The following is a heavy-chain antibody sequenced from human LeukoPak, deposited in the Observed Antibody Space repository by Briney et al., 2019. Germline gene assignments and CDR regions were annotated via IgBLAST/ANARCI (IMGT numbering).Heavy chain of an antibody. CDR2: MKEDGGEI. J-gene: IGHJ4*02. CDR3: VRDRGYSTFDY. V-gene: IGHV3-7*01. CDR1: GFPFSNYW. Sequence: GGSLRLSCAGSGFPFSNYWMAWVRQAPGKGLEWVANMKEDGGEINYVGSVKGRFTISRDNAKNSLDLQMNSLRVDDTAVYYCVRDRGYSTFDYWGQGTLVIVSS. D-gene: IGHD4-23*01.